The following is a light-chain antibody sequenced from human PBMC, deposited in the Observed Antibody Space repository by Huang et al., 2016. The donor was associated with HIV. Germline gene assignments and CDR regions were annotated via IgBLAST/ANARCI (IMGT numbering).Light chain of an antibody. CDR2: VAA. CDR1: QDIGNF. V-gene: IGKV1-27*01. Sequence: DIQMTQSPSSLPASPGVRVTLSCRANQDIGNFLAWYQHKPGGVPRLLIYVAATLQSGVPSRFSGLGSGTDFTLTITSFQPDDVATYYCQRYDSAPRAFGQGTKVEI. J-gene: IGKJ1*01. CDR3: QRYDSAPRA.